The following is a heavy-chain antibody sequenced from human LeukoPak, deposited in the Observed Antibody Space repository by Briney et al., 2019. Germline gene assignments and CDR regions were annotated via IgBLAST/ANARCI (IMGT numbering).Heavy chain of an antibody. Sequence: GGSLRLSCAASGFTFSTYSMNWVRQAPGKGLEWVSVIYNGDDTNYADSVKGRFTISRDNSKNTLDLQMNSLRGDDTAVYYCARASQWLAFDYWGQGTLVTVSS. CDR2: IYNGDDT. V-gene: IGHV3-66*01. J-gene: IGHJ4*02. D-gene: IGHD6-19*01. CDR3: ARASQWLAFDY. CDR1: GFTFSTYS.